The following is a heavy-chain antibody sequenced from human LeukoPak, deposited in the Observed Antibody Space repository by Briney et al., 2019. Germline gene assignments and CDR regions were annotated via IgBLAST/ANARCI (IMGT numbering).Heavy chain of an antibody. CDR3: ATVDGSGSYYLDN. J-gene: IGHJ4*02. CDR1: GFTFDDYA. Sequence: GRSLRLSCAASGFTFDDYAMHWVRLAPGKALEWVSGISWKSGRIVYADSVNGRFTISRDNAKNSLYLQMNSLRAEDTALYYCATVDGSGSYYLDNWGQGILVTVSS. CDR2: ISWKSGRI. D-gene: IGHD3-10*01. V-gene: IGHV3-9*01.